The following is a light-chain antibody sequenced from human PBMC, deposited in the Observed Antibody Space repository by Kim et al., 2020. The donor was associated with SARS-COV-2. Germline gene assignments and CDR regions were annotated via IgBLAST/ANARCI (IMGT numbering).Light chain of an antibody. V-gene: IGLV2-14*01. Sequence: QSALTQPASVSGSPGQSITISCTGTTSDFGGYNYVSWYQQHPGKAPKLMIYEVSNRPSGVSNGFSGSKSGNTASLTISGLQAEDEADYYCSSYTSTSTLVFGTGTKVTVL. CDR2: EVS. CDR3: SSYTSTSTLV. J-gene: IGLJ1*01. CDR1: TSDFGGYNY.